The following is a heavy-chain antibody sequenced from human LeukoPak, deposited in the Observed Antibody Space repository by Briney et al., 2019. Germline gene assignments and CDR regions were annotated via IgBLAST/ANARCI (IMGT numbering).Heavy chain of an antibody. CDR1: GYSISSSNW. V-gene: IGHV2-5*02. Sequence: TLSLTCAVSGYSISSSNWWGWIRQPPGKALEWLALIYWDDDERYNPSLKSRLTITKDTSKNQVVLTMTNMDPVDTATYFCVHGGTWFGGHWGQGTLVTVSS. D-gene: IGHD3-10*01. CDR3: VHGGTWFGGH. CDR2: IYWDDDE. J-gene: IGHJ4*02.